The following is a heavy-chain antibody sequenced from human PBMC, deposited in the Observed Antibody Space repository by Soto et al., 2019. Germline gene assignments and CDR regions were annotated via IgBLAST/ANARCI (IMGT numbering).Heavy chain of an antibody. D-gene: IGHD1-20*01. J-gene: IGHJ4*02. CDR2: IYYSGST. CDR1: GGSISSGGYY. V-gene: IGHV4-31*03. CDR3: ARTNNWDFDY. Sequence: SETLSLTCTVSGGSISSGGYYWSWIRQHPGKGLEWIGYIYYSGSTYYNPSLKSRVTISVDTSKNQSSLKLSSVTAADTAVYYCARTNNWDFDYWGQGTLVTVSS.